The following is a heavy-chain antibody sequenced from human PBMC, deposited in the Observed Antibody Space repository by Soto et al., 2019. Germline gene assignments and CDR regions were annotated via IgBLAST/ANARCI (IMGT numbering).Heavy chain of an antibody. CDR2: IYYSGST. D-gene: IGHD3-22*01. CDR1: GGSISSGGYY. J-gene: IGHJ1*01. Sequence: QVQLQESGPGLVKPSQTLSLTCTVSGGSISSGGYYWSWIRQHPGKGLEWIGYIYYSGSTYYNPSLKSRVTISVVTSKNQFSLKLSSVTAADTAVYYCAIYDSSGSRGFQHWGQGTLVTVSS. V-gene: IGHV4-31*03. CDR3: AIYDSSGSRGFQH.